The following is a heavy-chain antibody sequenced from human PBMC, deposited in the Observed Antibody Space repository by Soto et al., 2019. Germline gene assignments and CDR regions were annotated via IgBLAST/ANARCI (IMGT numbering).Heavy chain of an antibody. D-gene: IGHD3-22*01. CDR1: GFTFSNAW. Sequence: GGSLRLSCAASGFTFSNAWMCWVRQAPGKGLEWVGRIKSKTDGGTTDYAAPVKGRFTISRDDSKNTLYLQMNSLKTEDTAVYYCTTDSSGYYGPRFDYWGQGTLVTVSS. CDR3: TTDSSGYYGPRFDY. J-gene: IGHJ4*02. CDR2: IKSKTDGGTT. V-gene: IGHV3-15*01.